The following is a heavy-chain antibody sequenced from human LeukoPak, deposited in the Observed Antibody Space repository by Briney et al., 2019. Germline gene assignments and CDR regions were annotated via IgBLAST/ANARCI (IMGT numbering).Heavy chain of an antibody. CDR1: GFTVSSNY. J-gene: IGHJ4*02. Sequence: QPGGSLRLSCAASGFTVSSNYMSWVSQAPGKGLEWVSVIYSGGSTYYADSVKGRFTISRDNSKNTLYLQMNSLRAEDTAVYYCAREDEEGYFDYWGQGTLVTVSS. V-gene: IGHV3-66*01. CDR3: AREDEEGYFDY. CDR2: IYSGGST.